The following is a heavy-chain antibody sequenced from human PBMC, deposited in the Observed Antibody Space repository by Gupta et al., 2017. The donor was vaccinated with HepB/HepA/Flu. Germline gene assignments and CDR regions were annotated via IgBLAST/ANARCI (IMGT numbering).Heavy chain of an antibody. CDR2: KYYRSKWKN. CDR3: ARGVRNSFDI. J-gene: IGHJ3*02. Sequence: QVQLQQSGPGLVKPSQTLSLTCAISGDSISTNSVSGNSVAWNWIRQSPSRGLEWLGRKYYRSKWKNDYAVSVTSRISINPDTSKNQFSLQLKFVTPDDTAVYFCARGVRNSFDIWGQGTMVTVSS. V-gene: IGHV6-1*01. CDR1: GDSISTNSVSGNSVA.